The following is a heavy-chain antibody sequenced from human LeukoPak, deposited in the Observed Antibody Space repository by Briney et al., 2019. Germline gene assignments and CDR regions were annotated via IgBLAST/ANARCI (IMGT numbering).Heavy chain of an antibody. J-gene: IGHJ6*04. CDR2: ISSSGSTI. V-gene: IGHV3-48*03. CDR3: AELGITMIGGV. Sequence: GGSLRLSCAASGFTFSTYGMNWVRQAPGKGLEWVSYISSSGSTIYYADSVKGRFTISRDNAKNSLYLQMNGLRAEDMAVYYCAELGITMIGGVWGKGTTVTISS. CDR1: GFTFSTYG. D-gene: IGHD3-10*02.